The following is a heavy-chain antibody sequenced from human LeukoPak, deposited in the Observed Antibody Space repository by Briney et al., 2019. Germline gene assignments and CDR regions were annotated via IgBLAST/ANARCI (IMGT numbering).Heavy chain of an antibody. J-gene: IGHJ3*02. Sequence: ASVKVSCKASGYTFSGHYMHWVRQAPGQGLEWMGWINPNRGGTNYAQKFQGRVTMTRDTSTSTVYMELSSLRSEDTAVYYCARDVPYYDFWSGYYWGAFDIWGQGTMVTVSS. V-gene: IGHV1-2*02. CDR1: GYTFSGHY. D-gene: IGHD3-3*01. CDR3: ARDVPYYDFWSGYYWGAFDI. CDR2: INPNRGGT.